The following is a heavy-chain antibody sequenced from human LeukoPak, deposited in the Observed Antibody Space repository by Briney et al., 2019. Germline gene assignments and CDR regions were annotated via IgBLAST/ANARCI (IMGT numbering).Heavy chain of an antibody. Sequence: GASVKVSCKASGGTFSSYAISWVRQAPGQGLEWMGGIIPIFGTANYAQKFQGRVTITADKPTSTAYMELSSLRSEDTAVYYCAREALTGTTGFDYWGQGTLVTVSS. D-gene: IGHD1-14*01. J-gene: IGHJ4*02. V-gene: IGHV1-69*06. CDR2: IIPIFGTA. CDR1: GGTFSSYA. CDR3: AREALTGTTGFDY.